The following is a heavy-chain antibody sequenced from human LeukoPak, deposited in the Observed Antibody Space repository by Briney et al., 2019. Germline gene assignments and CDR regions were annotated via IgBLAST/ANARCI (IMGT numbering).Heavy chain of an antibody. CDR1: GYSFTAYV. V-gene: IGHV1-18*01. CDR3: ARSPARGYDILTNYNDY. Sequence: GASVKVSCKASGYSFTAYVISWVRQAPGQGLEWMGWISTYNPNTNYAQKFQGRVTMTTDTSTSTVYMELRSLRSDDTAVYYCARSPARGYDILTNYNDYWGLGTLVTVSS. J-gene: IGHJ4*02. D-gene: IGHD3-9*01. CDR2: ISTYNPNT.